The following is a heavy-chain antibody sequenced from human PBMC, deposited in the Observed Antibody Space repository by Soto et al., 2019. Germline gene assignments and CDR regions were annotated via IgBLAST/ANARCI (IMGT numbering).Heavy chain of an antibody. CDR2: ISAYNGNT. Sequence: QVQLVQSGAEVKKPGASVKVSCKTSGYTFTSYGITWVRQAPGQGLEWMGWISAYNGNTDYAQKLQGRVTMTTDTXXNXAXXELRSLRSDDTAVYYCARDGRAVAGLNSYYYGMDVWGQGPTVTVSS. CDR3: ARDGRAVAGLNSYYYGMDV. CDR1: GYTFTSYG. J-gene: IGHJ6*02. D-gene: IGHD6-19*01. V-gene: IGHV1-18*01.